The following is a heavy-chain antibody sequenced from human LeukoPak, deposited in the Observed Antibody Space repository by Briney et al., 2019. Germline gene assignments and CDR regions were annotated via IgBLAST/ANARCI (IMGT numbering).Heavy chain of an antibody. Sequence: GGSLRLSCAASGFTFSSYGMHWVRQAPGKGLEWVAIISYDGSNKYYADSVKGRFTISRDNSKNTLYLQMNSLRAEDTAVYYCAKGSTFAAASSSDFDYWGQGTLVTVSS. CDR2: ISYDGSNK. CDR3: AKGSTFAAASSSDFDY. D-gene: IGHD6-13*01. V-gene: IGHV3-30*18. CDR1: GFTFSSYG. J-gene: IGHJ4*02.